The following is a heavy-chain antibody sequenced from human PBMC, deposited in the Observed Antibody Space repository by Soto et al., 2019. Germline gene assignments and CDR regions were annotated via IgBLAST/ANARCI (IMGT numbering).Heavy chain of an antibody. CDR3: AVSGGNYGQRFDY. J-gene: IGHJ4*02. Sequence: ASVKVSCKAPGYIFTGYYIHWVRQAPGQGLEWMGWINPNSGGTKYSQKFQDRVTMTRDTSMSTAHMELSRLRSDDTAVYYCAVSGGNYGQRFDYWGQGTLVTVSS. V-gene: IGHV1-2*02. CDR1: GYIFTGYY. CDR2: INPNSGGT. D-gene: IGHD1-26*01.